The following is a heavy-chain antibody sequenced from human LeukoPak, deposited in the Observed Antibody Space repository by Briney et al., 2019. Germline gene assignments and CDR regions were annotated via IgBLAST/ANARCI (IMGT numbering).Heavy chain of an antibody. CDR1: GGSISSSSYY. D-gene: IGHD2-15*01. CDR3: ARRPRCSGGTCWGLGYGDNWFDP. Sequence: PSETLSLTCTVSGGSISSSSYYWAWIHQPPGKGLEWIGTIFYTGDAYYSPSLESRVTISVDTSKNEFSLRLSTVTAADPAVYYCARRPRCSGGTCWGLGYGDNWFDPWGQGTLVTVSS. J-gene: IGHJ5*02. CDR2: IFYTGDA. V-gene: IGHV4-39*01.